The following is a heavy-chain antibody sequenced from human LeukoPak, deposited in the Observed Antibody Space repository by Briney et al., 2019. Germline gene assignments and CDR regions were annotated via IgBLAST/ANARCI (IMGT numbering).Heavy chain of an antibody. CDR2: ISAYNGNT. CDR3: ARVRETMIVVAELDY. CDR1: GYTFTSYG. D-gene: IGHD3-22*01. V-gene: IGHV1-18*01. J-gene: IGHJ4*02. Sequence: ASVKVSCKPSGYTFTSYGISWVRQAPGQGLEWMGWISAYNGNTNYAQKLQGRVTMTTDTSTSTAYMELRSLRSDDTAVYYCARVRETMIVVAELDYWGQGTLVTVSS.